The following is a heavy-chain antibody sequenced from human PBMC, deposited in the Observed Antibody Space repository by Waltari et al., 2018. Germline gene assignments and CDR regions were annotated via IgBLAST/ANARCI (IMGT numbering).Heavy chain of an antibody. V-gene: IGHV4-39*01. CDR3: ARRGRYSSGWYVGYFDY. CDR2: IYYSGST. D-gene: IGHD6-19*01. Sequence: QLQLQESGPGLVQPSETLSLTCTVSGGSISSSSYYWGWIRQPPGKGLEWIGSIYYSGSTYYNPSLKGRVTISVDTSKNQFSLKLSSVTAADTSVYYCARRGRYSSGWYVGYFDYWGQGTLVTVSS. J-gene: IGHJ4*02. CDR1: GGSISSSSYY.